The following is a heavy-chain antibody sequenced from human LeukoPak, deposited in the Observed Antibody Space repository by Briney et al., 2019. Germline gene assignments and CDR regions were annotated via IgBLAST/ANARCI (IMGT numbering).Heavy chain of an antibody. D-gene: IGHD3-22*01. CDR1: GYTFTSYG. V-gene: IGHV1-18*01. J-gene: IGHJ4*02. CDR2: ISAYNAYT. Sequence: ASVKVSCKASGYTFTSYGITWVRQAPGQGLEWMGWISAYNAYTYYAQKLQGRVTMTTDTSTSTAYMELRSLRSDDTAVYSCARDVLHRIHYDSSAYYPGSSYWGQGTLVTVSS. CDR3: ARDVLHRIHYDSSAYYPGSSY.